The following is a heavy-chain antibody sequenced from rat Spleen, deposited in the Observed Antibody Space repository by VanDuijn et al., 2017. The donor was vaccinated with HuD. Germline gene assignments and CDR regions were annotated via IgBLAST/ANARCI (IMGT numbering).Heavy chain of an antibody. J-gene: IGHJ3*01. D-gene: IGHD1-4*01. CDR2: ISTGGGNT. Sequence: EVQLVASGGGLVQPGRSLKLSCAASGFTFSNYGMAWVRQTPTKGLEWVASISTGGGNTYYRDSVKGRFTISRDNAKSTLYLQMDSLRSEDTATYYCTAHGNRVSRFAYWGQGTLVTVSS. CDR1: GFTFSNYG. V-gene: IGHV5S13*01. CDR3: TAHGNRVSRFAY.